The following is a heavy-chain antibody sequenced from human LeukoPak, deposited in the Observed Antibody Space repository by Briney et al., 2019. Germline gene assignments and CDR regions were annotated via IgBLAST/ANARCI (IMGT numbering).Heavy chain of an antibody. D-gene: IGHD2-2*01. Sequence: GGSLRLSCAAYGFTFRSYAMHWVRQAPGKGLEWVAVISYDGSNKYYADSVKGRFTISRDNSKNTLYLQTNSLRSEDTAVYYCARDVAGLPDDYWGQGTLATVSS. CDR1: GFTFRSYA. CDR2: ISYDGSNK. CDR3: ARDVAGLPDDY. J-gene: IGHJ4*02. V-gene: IGHV3-30-3*01.